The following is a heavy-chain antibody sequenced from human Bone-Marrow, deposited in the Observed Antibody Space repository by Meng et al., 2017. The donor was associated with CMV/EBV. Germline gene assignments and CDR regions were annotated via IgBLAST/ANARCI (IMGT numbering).Heavy chain of an antibody. CDR2: INQSGNT. Sequence: WSSVRQPPGNGLESIGEINQSGNTNHNPTLKSRVTISVDTSKNQFSLKLSSVTAADTAVYYCASGFYSAVITFPAPRGGPRFYYWCQGTLVTVSS. V-gene: IGHV4-34*01. CDR3: ASGFYSAVITFPAPRGGPRFYY. J-gene: IGHJ4*02. D-gene: IGHD3-16*01.